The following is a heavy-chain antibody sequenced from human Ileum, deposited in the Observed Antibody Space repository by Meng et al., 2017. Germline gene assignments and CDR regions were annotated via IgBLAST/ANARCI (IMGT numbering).Heavy chain of an antibody. J-gene: IGHJ5*02. V-gene: IGHV4-30-4*01. CDR1: GCSIPSGDYY. CDR2: IFYTGAT. D-gene: IGHD3-3*01. CDR3: ARENTIFGVVWGSWFDP. Sequence: QVQLQESGPGLVKPSQTLSLNFSVSGCSIPSGDYYWSWIRQPPGKGLEWIGYIFYTGATYSNPSLKSRVTISVDTSKNQFSLKLSSVTAADTAVYYCARENTIFGVVWGSWFDPWGQGTLVTVSS.